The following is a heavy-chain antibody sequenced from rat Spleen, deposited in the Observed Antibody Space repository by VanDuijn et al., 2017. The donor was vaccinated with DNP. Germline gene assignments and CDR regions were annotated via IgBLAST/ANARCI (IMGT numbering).Heavy chain of an antibody. D-gene: IGHD1-4*01. J-gene: IGHJ2*01. CDR3: AWNGYNSGY. Sequence: EVQVLESGGGLVQPGNSLKLSCATSGFTFSTAWMYWYRQFPEKRLEWVARIKAKSNNYATDYTESVKGRFTISRDESKSSIYLQMDNLKEEDTAVYYCAWNGYNSGYWGQGVMVTVSS. V-gene: IGHV6-6*01. CDR2: IKAKSNNYAT. CDR1: GFTFSTAW.